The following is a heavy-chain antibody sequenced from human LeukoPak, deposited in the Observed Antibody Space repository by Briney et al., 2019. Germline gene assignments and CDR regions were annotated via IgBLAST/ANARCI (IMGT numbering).Heavy chain of an antibody. CDR2: ISGSGGST. CDR1: GFTFSSYA. J-gene: IGHJ5*02. Sequence: PGRSLRLSCAASGFTFSSYAMSWVRQAPGKGLEWVSAISGSGGSTYYADSVKGRFTISRDNSKNTLYLQMNSLRAEDTAVYYCAKDIIWNYGGDWFDPWGQGTLVTVSS. CDR3: AKDIIWNYGGDWFDP. V-gene: IGHV3-23*01. D-gene: IGHD1-7*01.